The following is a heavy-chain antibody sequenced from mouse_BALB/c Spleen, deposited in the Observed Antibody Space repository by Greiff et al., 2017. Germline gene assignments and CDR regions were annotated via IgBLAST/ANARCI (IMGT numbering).Heavy chain of an antibody. J-gene: IGHJ2*01. CDR3: ERDGSSYLDY. CDR2: IDPSDSET. CDR1: GYTFTSYW. D-gene: IGHD1-1*01. Sequence: QVQLKQPGAELVKPGAPVKLSCKASGYTFTSYWMNWVKQRPGRGLEWIGRIDPSDSETHYNQKFKDKATLTVDKSSSTAYIQLSSLTSEDSAVYYCERDGSSYLDYWGQGTTLTVSS. V-gene: IGHV1-69*02.